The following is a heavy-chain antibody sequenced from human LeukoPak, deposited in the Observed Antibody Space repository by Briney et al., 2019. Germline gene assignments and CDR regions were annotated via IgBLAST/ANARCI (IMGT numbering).Heavy chain of an antibody. CDR2: IWYDGSNK. Sequence: SGGSLRLSCVASGFTFSSYGMHWVRQAPGKGLEWVAVIWYDGSNKYYADSVKGRFTISRDNSKNTLYLQMNSLRAEDTAVYYCAKDLGEGAYSYGWDAFDIWGQGTMVTVSS. J-gene: IGHJ3*02. CDR3: AKDLGEGAYSYGWDAFDI. D-gene: IGHD5-18*01. V-gene: IGHV3-33*06. CDR1: GFTFSSYG.